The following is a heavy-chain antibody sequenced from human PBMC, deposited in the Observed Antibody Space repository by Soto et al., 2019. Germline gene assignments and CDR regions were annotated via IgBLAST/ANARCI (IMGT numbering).Heavy chain of an antibody. CDR3: AKGSLDYYDSSSYLPFDY. CDR1: GFTFSRHT. Sequence: EVQVLESGGGLVQPGGSLRLSCAASGFTFSRHTMNWVRQAPGKGLEWVSTISAGGGSTFYADSVKGRFTISRDNSKNTLYLQMNSLGAEDTAVYSCAKGSLDYYDSSSYLPFDYWGQGTLVTVSS. CDR2: ISAGGGST. D-gene: IGHD3-22*01. J-gene: IGHJ4*02. V-gene: IGHV3-23*01.